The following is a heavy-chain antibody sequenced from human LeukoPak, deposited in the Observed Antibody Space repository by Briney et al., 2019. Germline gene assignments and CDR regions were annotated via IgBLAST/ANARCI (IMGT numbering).Heavy chain of an antibody. J-gene: IGHJ1*01. CDR1: GFTFSSYA. Sequence: PGGSLRLSCAASGFTFSSYAMSWVRQAPGKGLEWVSVISGSGGSTSYADSVKGRFTISRDNSKNTLYLQMNSLRAEDTAVYYCAKDEWCSEYQVSPQHWGQGTLVTVSS. CDR2: ISGSGGST. V-gene: IGHV3-23*01. CDR3: AKDEWCSEYQVSPQH. D-gene: IGHD2-8*02.